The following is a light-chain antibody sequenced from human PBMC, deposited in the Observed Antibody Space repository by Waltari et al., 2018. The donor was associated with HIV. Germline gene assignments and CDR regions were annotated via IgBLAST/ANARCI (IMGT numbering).Light chain of an antibody. Sequence: NFMLTQPHSVSESPGETVTISCTRSSGSIANYYVQWYQQRPGSAPTPVNVKDNKNPSGVPDRFSGSIDSSSDSASLTIAGLKTEDEADYYCQSYYLSIVVFGGGTKLTVL. J-gene: IGLJ2*01. CDR1: SGSIANYY. V-gene: IGLV6-57*04. CDR3: QSYYLSIVV. CDR2: KDN.